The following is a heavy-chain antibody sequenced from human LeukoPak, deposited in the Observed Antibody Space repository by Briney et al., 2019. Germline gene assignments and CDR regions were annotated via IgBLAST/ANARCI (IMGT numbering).Heavy chain of an antibody. V-gene: IGHV3-33*06. D-gene: IGHD3-22*01. J-gene: IGHJ4*02. Sequence: GGSLRLSCAASGFTFSSYGMHWVRQAPGKGLEWVAVIWYDGSNKYYADSVKGRFTISRDNSKNTLYLQMNSLRAEDTAVYYCAKGSGYYDSSGYSDYWGRGTLVTVSS. CDR3: AKGSGYYDSSGYSDY. CDR1: GFTFSSYG. CDR2: IWYDGSNK.